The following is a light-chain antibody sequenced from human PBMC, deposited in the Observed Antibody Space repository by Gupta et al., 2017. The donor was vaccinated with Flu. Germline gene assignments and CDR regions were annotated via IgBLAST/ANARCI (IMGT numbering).Light chain of an antibody. CDR1: TGAVTSGYY. V-gene: IGLV7-43*01. CDR2: SRS. J-gene: IGLJ2*01. CDR3: LHYNGGDNVV. Sequence: QTVVTQEPLLTVSPGGTVTLTCACSTGAVTSGYYRNCFQQNAADAPRVLFYSRSNNHAWPPALFSGSFLGGKAAPTLSGGQHEDDAEYYCLHYNGGDNVVFGGGTKLTVL.